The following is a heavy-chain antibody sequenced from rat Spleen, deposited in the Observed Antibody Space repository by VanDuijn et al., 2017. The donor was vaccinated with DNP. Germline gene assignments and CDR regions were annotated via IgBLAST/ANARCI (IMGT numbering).Heavy chain of an antibody. D-gene: IGHD5-1*01. CDR1: VYSITSSYR. CDR2: INSAGST. V-gene: IGHV3-3*01. CDR3: AIQLGVFDY. J-gene: IGHJ2*01. Sequence: EVQLQESGPGLVKPSQSLSLTCSVTVYSITSSYRWNWIRKFPGPKLEWMGYINSAGSTNYNPPLRSRISITRDTSKNQFFLQVTSVRNEDTATYYCAIQLGVFDYWGQGIMVIVSS.